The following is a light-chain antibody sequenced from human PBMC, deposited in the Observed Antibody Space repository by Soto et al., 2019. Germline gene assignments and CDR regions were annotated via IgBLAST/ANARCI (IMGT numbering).Light chain of an antibody. CDR1: SSDVGGYSY. V-gene: IGLV2-14*01. CDR3: SSYTSSSLYV. J-gene: IGLJ1*01. Sequence: QSVLTQPASVSGSPGQSITISCTGTSSDVGGYSYVSWYQQLPGKAPKLVIYDVSDRPSGVSNRFSGSKSGNTASLTISGLQAEDEADYYCSSYTSSSLYVFGTGTKLTVL. CDR2: DVS.